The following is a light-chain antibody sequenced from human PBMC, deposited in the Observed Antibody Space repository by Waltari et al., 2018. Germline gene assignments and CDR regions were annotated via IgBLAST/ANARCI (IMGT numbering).Light chain of an antibody. V-gene: IGKV2-28*01. J-gene: IGKJ1*01. Sequence: DILVTQSPLSLPVTPGERASISCRSSQSLLNSNENNYLDWYLQKPGQSPKLLIYLGSNRDSGVPDRFSGSGSGTDFTLTISRVQAEDVGTYYCMQSLKAAWTFGQGTKMEIK. CDR3: MQSLKAAWT. CDR2: LGS. CDR1: QSLLNSNENNY.